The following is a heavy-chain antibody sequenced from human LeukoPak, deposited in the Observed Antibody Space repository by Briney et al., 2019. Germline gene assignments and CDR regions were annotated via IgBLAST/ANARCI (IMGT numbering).Heavy chain of an antibody. CDR2: IYTSGST. CDR1: GGSISSGSYY. V-gene: IGHV4-61*02. CDR3: ARLPPYSSSAYYFDY. D-gene: IGHD6-6*01. Sequence: RPSQTLSLTCTVSGGSISSGSYYWSWIRQPAGKGLEWIGRIYTSGSTNYNPSLKSRVTISADTSKNQFSLKLSSVTAADTAVYYCARLPPYSSSAYYFDYWGQGTLVTVSS. J-gene: IGHJ4*02.